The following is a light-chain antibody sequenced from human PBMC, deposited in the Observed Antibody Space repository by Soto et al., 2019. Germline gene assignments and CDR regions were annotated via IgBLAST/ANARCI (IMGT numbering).Light chain of an antibody. Sequence: EIVMTQSPATLSVSPGERATLSCRASQSISRNLAWFQQKPGQSPRPLIYGASTRATGIPARFSGSGSGTEFTLTITSLQSEDFSVYYCQQYNNWLPWTFGQGTKVEIK. V-gene: IGKV3-15*01. J-gene: IGKJ1*01. CDR3: QQYNNWLPWT. CDR1: QSISRN. CDR2: GAS.